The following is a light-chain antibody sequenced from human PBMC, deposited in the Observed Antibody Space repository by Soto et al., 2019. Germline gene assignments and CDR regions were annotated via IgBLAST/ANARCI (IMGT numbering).Light chain of an antibody. CDR2: AAS. CDR3: QQYNSYST. V-gene: IGKV1-9*01. CDR1: QGISSY. Sequence: IQLTHAPSFLSASLGDRVTITFRASQGISSYLAWYQQKPGKAPKLLIYAASTLQSGVPSRFSGSGSGTDFTLTISSLQPDDFATYYCQQYNSYSTFGQGTKVDIK. J-gene: IGKJ1*01.